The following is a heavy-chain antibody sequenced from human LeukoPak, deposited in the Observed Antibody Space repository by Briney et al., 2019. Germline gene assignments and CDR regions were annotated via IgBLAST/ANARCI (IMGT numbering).Heavy chain of an antibody. CDR2: ITTSSTYM. J-gene: IGHJ6*03. V-gene: IGHV3-21*01. Sequence: GGSLRLSCAASGFTFSAYNMNWVRRTPGKGLEWVSSITTSSTYMFYADSVRGRFTISRDNAENSLYLQMNSLRDEDTAGYYCARDPYSGGYGAYYYYYMDVWGKGTTVTVSS. D-gene: IGHD6-19*01. CDR1: GFTFSAYN. CDR3: ARDPYSGGYGAYYYYYMDV.